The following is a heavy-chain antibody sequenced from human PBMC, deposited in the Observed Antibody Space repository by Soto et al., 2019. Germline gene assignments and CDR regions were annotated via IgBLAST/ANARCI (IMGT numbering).Heavy chain of an antibody. V-gene: IGHV3-21*01. CDR2: ISSNSAYI. Sequence: GGSLRLSCAASGFTFRSFTMNWVRQAPGKGLEWVSTISSNSAYIYYTDALRGRFTISRDNAKNSLHLQMNSLRAEDTAAYYCTRDGSRDSRPPGKFDPLGPGTLVTVSS. J-gene: IGHJ5*02. CDR3: TRDGSRDSRPPGKFDP. CDR1: GFTFRSFT. D-gene: IGHD5-12*01.